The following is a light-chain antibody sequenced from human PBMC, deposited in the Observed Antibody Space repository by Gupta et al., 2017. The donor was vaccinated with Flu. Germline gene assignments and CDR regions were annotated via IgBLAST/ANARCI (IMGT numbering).Light chain of an antibody. CDR1: SGSIATNY. Sequence: NFMLTQPHSVSESPGNTVTISCTRSSGSIATNYVQWYQQRPGSSPTTLIYEDYQRPSGVPDRFSGSIDSSSNSASPTISGLKTEDEADYFCQSYDSVTREGVFGGGTKLTVL. CDR2: EDY. V-gene: IGLV6-57*01. J-gene: IGLJ3*02. CDR3: QSYDSVTREGV.